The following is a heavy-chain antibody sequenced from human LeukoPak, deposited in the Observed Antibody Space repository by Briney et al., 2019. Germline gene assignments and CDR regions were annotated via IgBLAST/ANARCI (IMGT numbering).Heavy chain of an antibody. CDR2: ISGSGAGT. J-gene: IGHJ4*02. CDR3: ARGAHKRDDYGGFFDY. CDR1: GFTFSSSA. D-gene: IGHD4-23*01. Sequence: GGSLRLSCVVSGFTFSSSAMSWVRQAPGKGLEWVSGISGSGAGTYYADSVKGRFTISRDNSKNTLYLQMNSLRAEDTAVYYCARGAHKRDDYGGFFDYWGQGTLVTVSS. V-gene: IGHV3-23*01.